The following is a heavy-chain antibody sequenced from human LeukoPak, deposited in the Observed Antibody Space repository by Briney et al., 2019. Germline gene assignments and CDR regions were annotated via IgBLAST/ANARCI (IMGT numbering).Heavy chain of an antibody. D-gene: IGHD3-9*01. CDR1: GASISSSSYY. Sequence: KPSETLSLTCTVSGASISSSSYYWGWIRQPPGKGLEWIGSIPYSGSTHYNPSVRSRVTMSVDTSKNQFSLNLTSVTAADTAVYYCARYSRGDWLRMFDYWGQGTLVTISS. CDR3: ARYSRGDWLRMFDY. J-gene: IGHJ4*02. CDR2: IPYSGST. V-gene: IGHV4-39*01.